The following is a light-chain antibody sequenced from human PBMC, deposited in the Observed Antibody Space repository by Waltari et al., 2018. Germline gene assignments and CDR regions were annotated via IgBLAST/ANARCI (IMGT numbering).Light chain of an antibody. J-gene: IGLJ3*02. V-gene: IGLV2-14*01. CDR3: SSYTTSSTVV. Sequence: QSALTQPASVSGSPGQSITISCTGTSSDVGGYNYVSWYQQHPGKAPKLMIYEVSNRPSGLSNRFSGSKSGNTASLTMSGPQAEDEADYYCSSYTTSSTVVFGGGTKLTVL. CDR2: EVS. CDR1: SSDVGGYNY.